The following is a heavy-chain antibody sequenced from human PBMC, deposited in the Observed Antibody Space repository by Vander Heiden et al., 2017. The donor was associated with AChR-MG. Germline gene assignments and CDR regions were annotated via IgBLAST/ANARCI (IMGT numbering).Heavy chain of an antibody. CDR1: GFPFSSYS. CDR2: ISSSSSYI. V-gene: IGHV3-21*01. Sequence: EVQLVESGGGLVKPGGSLRLSCAASGFPFSSYSMNWVRQAPGKGLEWVSSISSSSSYIYYADSVKGRFTISRDNAKNSLYLQRNSLRAEDTAVYYCARDEILTGYHVYWGQGTLVTVSS. D-gene: IGHD3-9*01. CDR3: ARDEILTGYHVY. J-gene: IGHJ4*02.